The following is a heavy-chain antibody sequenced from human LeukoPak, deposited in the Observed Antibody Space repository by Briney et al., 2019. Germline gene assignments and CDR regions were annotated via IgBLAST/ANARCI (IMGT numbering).Heavy chain of an antibody. V-gene: IGHV3-33*01. CDR2: IWYDGSNK. CDR3: ARRYYGLDV. CDR1: GFTFSNYG. Sequence: PGTSLRLSCAASGFTFSNYGMHWVRQAPGKGLEWVALIWYDGSNKYYADSVKGRFTISRDNSKNTLYLQMNSLRVEDTAVYYCARRYYGLDVWGQGTTVTVSS. J-gene: IGHJ6*02.